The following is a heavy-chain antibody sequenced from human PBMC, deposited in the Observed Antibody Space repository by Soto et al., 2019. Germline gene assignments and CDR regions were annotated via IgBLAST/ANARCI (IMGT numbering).Heavy chain of an antibody. V-gene: IGHV5-10-1*01. J-gene: IGHJ4*02. CDR1: GYSFTSYW. CDR3: AYEGSDDRFAYTRLHGDFDY. CDR2: IDPSDSYT. D-gene: IGHD3-22*01. Sequence: PGESLKISCKGSGYSFTSYWISWVRQMPGKGLEWMGRIDPSDSYTNYSPSFQGHVTISADKSIRPAYLQGSSLKASDTHMYYVAYEGSDDRFAYTRLHGDFDYWGQGTLVTVSS.